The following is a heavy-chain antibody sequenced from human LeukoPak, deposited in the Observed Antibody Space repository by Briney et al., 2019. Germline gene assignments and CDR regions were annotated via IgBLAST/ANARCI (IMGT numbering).Heavy chain of an antibody. J-gene: IGHJ4*02. Sequence: ASVKVSCKPSGYTFSAYYMHWVRQAPGQGPEWMGWINPNSGGINYAQKFQGRVTMTGDTSISTAYMELTRLRSDDTAVYYCARGTVDYSLDYWGQGTLVTVSS. CDR3: ARGTVDYSLDY. CDR2: INPNSGGI. V-gene: IGHV1-2*02. D-gene: IGHD4-11*01. CDR1: GYTFSAYY.